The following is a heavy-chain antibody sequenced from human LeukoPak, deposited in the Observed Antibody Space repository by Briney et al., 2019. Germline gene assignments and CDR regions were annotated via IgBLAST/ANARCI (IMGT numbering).Heavy chain of an antibody. CDR1: GGSISSYY. V-gene: IGHV4-59*01. Sequence: SETLSLTCTVSGGSISSYYWSWIRQPAGKGLEWIGYIYYSGSTNYNPSLKSRVTIPVDTSKNQFSLKLSSVTAADTAVYYCARVSGYDWESFYDYWGQGTLVTVSS. CDR2: IYYSGST. D-gene: IGHD5-12*01. CDR3: ARVSGYDWESFYDY. J-gene: IGHJ4*02.